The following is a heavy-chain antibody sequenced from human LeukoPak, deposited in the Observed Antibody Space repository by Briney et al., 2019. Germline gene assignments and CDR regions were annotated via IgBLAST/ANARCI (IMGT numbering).Heavy chain of an antibody. Sequence: GGSLRLSCTASGFPFSNYAMSWVRQAPGKGLEWVSAIGGSGGSTYYADSVKGRFTISRDNSKNTLYLQMNSLGAEDTALYYCASPQLQYFDWFTPPLGYWGQGGLVTVSS. V-gene: IGHV3-23*01. CDR1: GFPFSNYA. CDR3: ASPQLQYFDWFTPPLGY. CDR2: IGGSGGST. D-gene: IGHD3-9*01. J-gene: IGHJ4*02.